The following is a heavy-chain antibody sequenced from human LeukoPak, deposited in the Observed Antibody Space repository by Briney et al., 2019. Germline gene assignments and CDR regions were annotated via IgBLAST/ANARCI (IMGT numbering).Heavy chain of an antibody. D-gene: IGHD1-26*01. CDR3: ARDRSRQWEQRSSYFDY. Sequence: GRSLRLSCAASGFTFSSYAMHWVRQAPGKGLEWVAVISYDGINKYYADSVKGRFTIYGDNSKNPLYLQMNSLRAEDTAVYYCARDRSRQWEQRSSYFDYWGQGTLVTVSS. J-gene: IGHJ4*02. CDR1: GFTFSSYA. CDR2: ISYDGINK. V-gene: IGHV3-30-3*01.